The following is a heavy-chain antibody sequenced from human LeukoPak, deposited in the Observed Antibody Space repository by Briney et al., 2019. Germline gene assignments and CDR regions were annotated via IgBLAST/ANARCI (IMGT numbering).Heavy chain of an antibody. D-gene: IGHD5-12*01. CDR1: GGSITSSTYY. CDR3: VRQNLLVATSNPTFDF. Sequence: SETLSLTCTVSGGSITSSTYYWGWIRQPPGKGLEWIGSIYYSGTTYYNPSLKSRVTISVDTSKTQFSLKVSSVAAADTAVYYCVRQNLLVATSNPTFDFWGQGTLVTVSS. J-gene: IGHJ4*02. V-gene: IGHV4-39*01. CDR2: IYYSGTT.